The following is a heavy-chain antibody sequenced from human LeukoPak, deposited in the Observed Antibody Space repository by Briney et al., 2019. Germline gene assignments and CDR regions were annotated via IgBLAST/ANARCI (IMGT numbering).Heavy chain of an antibody. CDR1: GFTFSSYA. V-gene: IGHV3-23*01. D-gene: IGHD3-10*01. CDR2: ISERGGST. J-gene: IGHJ4*02. Sequence: GESLRLSCAASGFTFSSYAMKWVRQAPGKGLEWVSGISERGGSTNYADSVKVRFIISRDTSKNTVYLQMNSLRVEDTAVYLCAKRGIVIRAVIIIGFHKEAYYFDYWGQGILVTVSS. CDR3: AKRGIVIRAVIIIGFHKEAYYFDY.